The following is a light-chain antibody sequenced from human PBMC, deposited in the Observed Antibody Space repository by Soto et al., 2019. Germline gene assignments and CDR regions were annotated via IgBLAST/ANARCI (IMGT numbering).Light chain of an antibody. V-gene: IGKV3-20*01. J-gene: IGKJ3*01. Sequence: EMVLTQSPGTLSLSPGERATLSCRASQSVSSSYLAWYQQKPGQAPRLLIYGASSRATGIPDWFSGSGSGTDFPLTISRLEPEDFAVYYCQQYGSSPVTFGPGTKVDIK. CDR1: QSVSSSY. CDR2: GAS. CDR3: QQYGSSPVT.